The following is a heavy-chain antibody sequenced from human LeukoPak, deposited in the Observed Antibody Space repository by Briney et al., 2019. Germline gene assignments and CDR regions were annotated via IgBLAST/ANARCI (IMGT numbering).Heavy chain of an antibody. Sequence: SETLSLTCAVYGGSFSGYYWSWIRQPPGKGLEWIGEINHSGSTNYNPSLTSRVTISVDTSKNQFSLKLSSVTAADTAVYYCARGRPFCSSTSCSDYWGQGTLVTVSS. D-gene: IGHD2-2*01. J-gene: IGHJ4*02. CDR1: GGSFSGYY. V-gene: IGHV4-34*01. CDR2: INHSGST. CDR3: ARGRPFCSSTSCSDY.